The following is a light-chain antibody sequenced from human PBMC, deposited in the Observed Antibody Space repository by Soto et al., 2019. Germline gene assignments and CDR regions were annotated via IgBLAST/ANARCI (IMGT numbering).Light chain of an antibody. Sequence: EFVLTQSPGTLSLSPGERATLSCRASPTFRNIYLAWYQQKPGQAPRLLIYDASSRATGIPDRFSGGGSGTDFTLTISSLQPEDFAVYYCQQFNNYPLTFGRGTKVDIK. J-gene: IGKJ4*01. CDR2: DAS. CDR3: QQFNNYPLT. CDR1: PTFRNIY. V-gene: IGKV3-20*01.